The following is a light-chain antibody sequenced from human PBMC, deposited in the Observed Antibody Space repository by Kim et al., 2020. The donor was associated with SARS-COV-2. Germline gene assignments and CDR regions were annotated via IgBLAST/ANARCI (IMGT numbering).Light chain of an antibody. J-gene: IGKJ4*01. CDR1: QIISNSY. V-gene: IGKV3-20*01. CDR3: QQYSSLLLT. CDR2: GAS. Sequence: EIVLTQSPGTLSLSPGERATLSCRASQIISNSYLAWYQQERGQAPRLLIYGASSRATGIPDRFTGSGSGTDFTLTISRLEPEDFAVYYCQQYSSLLLTFGGGTKVDIK.